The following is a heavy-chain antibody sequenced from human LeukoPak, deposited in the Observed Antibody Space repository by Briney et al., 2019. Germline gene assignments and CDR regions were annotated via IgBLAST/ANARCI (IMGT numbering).Heavy chain of an antibody. CDR3: ARDQDDYTTYPHSWFDP. V-gene: IGHV4-4*07. J-gene: IGHJ5*02. Sequence: PSETLSLTCTVSGGSISSYYWSWIRQPAGKGLEWIGRIYSSGSTNYNPSLKSRVTMSVDTSKNQFSLKLNSVTAADTAVYFCARDQDDYTTYPHSWFDPWGQGTLVTVSS. D-gene: IGHD3-16*01. CDR2: IYSSGST. CDR1: GGSISSYY.